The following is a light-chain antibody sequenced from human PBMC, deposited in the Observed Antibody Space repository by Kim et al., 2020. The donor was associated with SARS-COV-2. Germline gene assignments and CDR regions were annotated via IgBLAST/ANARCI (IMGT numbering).Light chain of an antibody. CDR1: SLRSYY. CDR3: NSRDSNDNVV. J-gene: IGLJ2*01. Sequence: VALGQTVRIKCQGDSLRSYYATGYQQKPGQAPILVIYSKNNRPSGIPDRFSGPSSGTTASLTITGTQASDEADYYCNSRDSNDNVVFGGGTQLTVL. CDR2: SKN. V-gene: IGLV3-19*01.